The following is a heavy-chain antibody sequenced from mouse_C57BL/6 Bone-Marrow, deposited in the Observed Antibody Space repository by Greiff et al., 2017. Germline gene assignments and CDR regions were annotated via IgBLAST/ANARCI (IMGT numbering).Heavy chain of an antibody. CDR1: GYTFTDYN. D-gene: IGHD1-1*01. J-gene: IGHJ4*01. CDR3: ANCDGSSHYYAMDY. V-gene: IGHV1-22*01. Sequence: EVKLQESGPELVKPGASVKMSCKASGYTFTDYNMHWVKQSHGKSLEWIGNINPNNGGTSYNQKFKGKATLTVTKSSSTAYMELRSLTSEDSAVYYCANCDGSSHYYAMDYWGQGTSVTVSS. CDR2: INPNNGGT.